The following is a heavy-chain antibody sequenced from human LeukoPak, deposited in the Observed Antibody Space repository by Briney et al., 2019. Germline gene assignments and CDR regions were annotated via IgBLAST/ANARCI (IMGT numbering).Heavy chain of an antibody. CDR1: GFPFSTYW. J-gene: IGHJ4*02. CDR2: INQDGTEK. D-gene: IGHD3-10*01. V-gene: IGHV3-7*01. Sequence: GGSLRLSCAASGFPFSTYWMSWVRQVPGKGLEWVANINQDGTEKYYVDSVKGRFTISRDYAKNSLYLQMNSLRVEDTAVYYCAKVAKYYYGPETYYFFEQWGQGTPVTASS. CDR3: AKVAKYYYGPETYYFFEQ.